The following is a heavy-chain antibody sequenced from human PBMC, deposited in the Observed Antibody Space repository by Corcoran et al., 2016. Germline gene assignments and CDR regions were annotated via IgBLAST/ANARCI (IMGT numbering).Heavy chain of an antibody. D-gene: IGHD4-4*01. CDR2: IYSGGNT. CDR3: VYDYTC. J-gene: IGHJ4*02. CDR1: GLTVSNHY. Sequence: EVQLVESGGGLIQPGGSLRLSCAASGLTVSNHYMSWVRQAPGKGLEWVSVIYSGGNTDYADSVKGRFTISRDNSKNTLYLQMNRLRADDTAVYYCVYDYTCWGQVTLVTVSS. V-gene: IGHV3-53*01.